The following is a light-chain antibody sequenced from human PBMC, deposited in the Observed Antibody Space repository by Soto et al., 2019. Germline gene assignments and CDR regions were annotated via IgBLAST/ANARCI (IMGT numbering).Light chain of an antibody. J-gene: IGKJ4*01. CDR1: QRVSNTY. V-gene: IGKV3-20*01. CDR3: QQYSSSQVN. CDR2: GVS. Sequence: EIVLAQSPGTLSLSPGERATLSCRASQRVSNTYLAWYQQKPGQAPRLLIYGVSSRATGIPDRFSGSGSGTDFTLSISRLEPEDFEVYYCQQYSSSQVNFGGGTKVDI.